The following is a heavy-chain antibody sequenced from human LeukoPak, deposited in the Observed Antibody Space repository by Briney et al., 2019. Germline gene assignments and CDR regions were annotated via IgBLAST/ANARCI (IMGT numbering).Heavy chain of an antibody. CDR1: GPTLSNFW. CDR2: ISPDGSKS. D-gene: IGHD3-10*01. V-gene: IGHV3-74*01. J-gene: IGHJ4*02. CDR3: ASRGGY. Sequence: GGSLRLSCAASGPTLSNFWMHWVRQVPGKGLVWVSRISPDGSKSRYADFVKGRFIISRDNAKNALYLQMNSLRAEDTAMYYCASRGGYWGQGTLVAVSS.